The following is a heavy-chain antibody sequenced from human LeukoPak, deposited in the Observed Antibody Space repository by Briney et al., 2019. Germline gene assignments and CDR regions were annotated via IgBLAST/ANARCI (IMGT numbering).Heavy chain of an antibody. V-gene: IGHV1-18*01. CDR3: ARCGGSYYVHRWFDP. CDR2: MSAYNGQT. Sequence: GASVKVSCKASGYTFTTDGISWGRQAPGPGLEWMGWMSAYNGQTNHTHNLQGRVSMTIETSTSTAYMELRSLRSDDTAVYYCARCGGSYYVHRWFDPWGQGTLVTVSS. CDR1: GYTFTTDG. D-gene: IGHD1-26*01. J-gene: IGHJ5*02.